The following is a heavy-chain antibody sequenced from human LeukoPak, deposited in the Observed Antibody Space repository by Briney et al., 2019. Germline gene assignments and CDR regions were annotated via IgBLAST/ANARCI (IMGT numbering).Heavy chain of an antibody. CDR2: INPDGSIR. D-gene: IGHD1-26*01. J-gene: IGHJ4*02. V-gene: IGHV3-74*03. Sequence: GGSLSLSCAASGLTFSTYWMHCVRQAPGKGLSWVARINPDGSIRTYANSVQGRVTISRDTAKDTLFLQMNSLRAEDTDVYYCAREARVGGALQYWGQGTPVTVSS. CDR3: AREARVGGALQY. CDR1: GLTFSTYW.